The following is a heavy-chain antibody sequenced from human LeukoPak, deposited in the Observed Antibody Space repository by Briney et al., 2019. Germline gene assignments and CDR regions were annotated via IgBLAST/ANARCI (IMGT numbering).Heavy chain of an antibody. CDR3: ATEGGGSGWYYFDY. D-gene: IGHD6-19*01. CDR1: GYTLTELS. CDR2: FDPEDGET. Sequence: GASVKVSCKVSGYTLTELSMHWVRQAPGKGLEWMGGFDPEDGETIYAQRFQGRVTMTEDTSTDTAYMELSSLRSEDTAVHYCATEGGGSGWYYFDYWGQGTLVTVSS. V-gene: IGHV1-24*01. J-gene: IGHJ4*02.